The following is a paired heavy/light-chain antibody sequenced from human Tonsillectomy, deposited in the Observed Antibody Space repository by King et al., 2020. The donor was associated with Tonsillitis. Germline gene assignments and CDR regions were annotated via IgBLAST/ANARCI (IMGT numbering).Light chain of an antibody. Sequence: SYVLTQPPSVSVAPGKTARITCGGNNIGSKSVHWYEQKPGQAPVVVIYYDSDRPSGIPERFSGSKSGNTATLTISRVEAGDEADYYCQVWDSSSDHPVFGGGTKLTVI. CDR2: YDS. CDR3: QVWDSSSDHPV. CDR1: NIGSKS. V-gene: IGLV3-21*01. J-gene: IGLJ2*01.
Heavy chain of an antibody. D-gene: IGHD6-19*01. Sequence: EVQLVESGGALVQPGTSLRLSCAASGFTFDDYAMHWVRQAPGKGLEWVSGISWNSDSIGYADSVKGRFTISRDNAKNSLYLQMNSLRAEDTALYYCAKDGLTVAAGYFDYWGQGTLVTVSS. J-gene: IGHJ4*02. CDR1: GFTFDDYA. CDR2: ISWNSDSI. V-gene: IGHV3-9*01. CDR3: AKDGLTVAAGYFDY.